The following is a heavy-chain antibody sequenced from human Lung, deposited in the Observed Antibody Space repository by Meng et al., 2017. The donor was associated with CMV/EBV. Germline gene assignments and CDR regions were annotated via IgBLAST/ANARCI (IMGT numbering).Heavy chain of an antibody. CDR3: ARDYYDSGAYYYTEEYYHGLDV. CDR2: TYYRSKWYD. Sequence: LRLXCAISGDSVSGNSAAWNWIRQSPSRGLEWLGRTYYRSKWYDDYAMAVKSRITINPDTSKNQFSLQLNSVTPEDTAVYYCARDYYDSGAYYYTEEYYHGLDVWGQGTTVXVSS. V-gene: IGHV6-1*01. J-gene: IGHJ6*02. CDR1: GDSVSGNSAA. D-gene: IGHD3-22*01.